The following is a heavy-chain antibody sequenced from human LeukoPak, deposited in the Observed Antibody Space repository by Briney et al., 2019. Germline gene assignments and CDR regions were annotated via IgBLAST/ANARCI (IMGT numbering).Heavy chain of an antibody. V-gene: IGHV3-7*03. Sequence: GGSLRLSCVGSGLSFSSYWMSWFRQAPGKGLEWVANIKQDGGEKYHVDSVKGRFTVSRDNAKNLLYLQMNSLRDEDTAVYYCAKARGGYYYYGMDVWGQGTTVTVSS. CDR1: GLSFSSYW. J-gene: IGHJ6*02. CDR3: AKARGGYYYYGMDV. D-gene: IGHD3-10*01. CDR2: IKQDGGEK.